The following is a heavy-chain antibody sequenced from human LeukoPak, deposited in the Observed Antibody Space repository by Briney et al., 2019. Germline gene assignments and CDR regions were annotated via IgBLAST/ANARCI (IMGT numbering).Heavy chain of an antibody. CDR3: TRQRNLDAFDI. CDR1: GFTFSGSA. V-gene: IGHV3-73*01. J-gene: IGHJ3*02. CDR2: IRSKANSYAT. Sequence: GGSLRLSCAASGFTFSGSAMHWVRQASGKGLERVGRIRSKANSYATAYAASVKGRFTISRDDSKNTAYLQMNSLKTEDTAVYYCTRQRNLDAFDIWGQGTMVTVSS. D-gene: IGHD1-14*01.